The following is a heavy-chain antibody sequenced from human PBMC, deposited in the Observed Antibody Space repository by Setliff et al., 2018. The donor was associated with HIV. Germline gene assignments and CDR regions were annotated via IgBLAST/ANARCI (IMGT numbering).Heavy chain of an antibody. Sequence: ASVKVSCKPSGYTFTTYGLSWVRQAPGQGLEWMGWISPNFGHTNYAQNVHGRITLTVDTSTSRAYMELRSLRSDDTAVYFCARLGSGWSDSYYYAMDVWGQGTTVTVSS. D-gene: IGHD6-19*01. CDR3: ARLGSGWSDSYYYAMDV. V-gene: IGHV1-18*01. CDR1: GYTFTTYG. J-gene: IGHJ6*02. CDR2: ISPNFGHT.